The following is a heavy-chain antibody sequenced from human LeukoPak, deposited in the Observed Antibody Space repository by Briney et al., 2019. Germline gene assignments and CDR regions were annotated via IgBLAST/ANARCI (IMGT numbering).Heavy chain of an antibody. CDR2: TYNSGST. Sequence: SETLSLTCTVSGYSISSGYYWGWIRQPPGKGLEWIGSTYNSGSTYYNPSLKSRVTISVDTSKKQFSLKLSSVTAADTAVYYCARDLHYYDSSGIDAFDIWGQGTMVTVSS. D-gene: IGHD3-22*01. V-gene: IGHV4-38-2*02. CDR3: ARDLHYYDSSGIDAFDI. CDR1: GYSISSGYY. J-gene: IGHJ3*02.